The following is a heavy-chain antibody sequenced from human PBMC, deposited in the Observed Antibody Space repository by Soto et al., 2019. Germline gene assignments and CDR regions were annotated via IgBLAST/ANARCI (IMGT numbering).Heavy chain of an antibody. D-gene: IGHD1-26*01. Sequence: LSQTLSLTCAISGDSVSSSSAAWNWIRQSPSRGLEWLGRTYYRSKWYNDYAVSVKSRITINPDTSKNQFSLQLNSVTPEDTAVYYCARDEGGSYPYYYYYGMDVWGQGTTVTVS. CDR2: TYYRSKWYN. V-gene: IGHV6-1*01. CDR3: ARDEGGSYPYYYYYGMDV. J-gene: IGHJ6*02. CDR1: GDSVSSSSAA.